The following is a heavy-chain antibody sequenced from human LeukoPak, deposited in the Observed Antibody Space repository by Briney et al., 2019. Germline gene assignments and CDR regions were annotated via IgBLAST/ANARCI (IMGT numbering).Heavy chain of an antibody. Sequence: AGGSLRLSCAASGFTFSSYEMNWVRQAPGKGLEWVSYISSSGSTIYYADPVKGRFTISRDNAKNSLYLQMNSLRAEDTAVYYCARVGYSYGDIDYWGQGTLVTVSS. CDR2: ISSSGSTI. CDR1: GFTFSSYE. J-gene: IGHJ4*02. D-gene: IGHD5-18*01. V-gene: IGHV3-48*03. CDR3: ARVGYSYGDIDY.